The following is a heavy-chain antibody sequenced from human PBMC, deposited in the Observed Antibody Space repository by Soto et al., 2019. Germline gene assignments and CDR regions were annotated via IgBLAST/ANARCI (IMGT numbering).Heavy chain of an antibody. CDR3: ARHYPTAVSGAGWFDT. CDR1: GGSDVFNNYP. Sequence: QVQLVQSGAEIKKPASSVKVSCKASGGSDVFNNYPVSWVRQAPGQGLEWMGAIITMFNTADYAQRFLGRVTITADEFTRTVYMELTSLTSDDTAVYYSARHYPTAVSGAGWFDTWGQGTLVTVSS. J-gene: IGHJ5*02. V-gene: IGHV1-69*01. D-gene: IGHD6-19*01. CDR2: IITMFNTA.